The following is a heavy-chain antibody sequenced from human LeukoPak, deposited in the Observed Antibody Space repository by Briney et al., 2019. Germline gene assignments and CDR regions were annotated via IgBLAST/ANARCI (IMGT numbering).Heavy chain of an antibody. CDR3: ARAGGGSGYYNYYFDY. D-gene: IGHD3-3*01. J-gene: IGHJ4*02. Sequence: ASVKVSCKASGYTFTSYYMHWVRQAPGQGLEWMGIINPSGGSTSYAQKFQGRVTMTRDTSTSTVYMELSSLRSEDTAVYYCARAGGGSGYYNYYFDYWGQGTLVTVSS. CDR1: GYTFTSYY. CDR2: INPSGGST. V-gene: IGHV1-46*01.